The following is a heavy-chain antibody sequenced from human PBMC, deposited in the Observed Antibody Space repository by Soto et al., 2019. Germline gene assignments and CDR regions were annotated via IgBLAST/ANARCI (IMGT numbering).Heavy chain of an antibody. D-gene: IGHD6-25*01. CDR3: ERDSDLDY. Sequence: GGSLRLSCAASGFTFRSYSMNWVRQAPGKGLEWVSSISSSSYIYYADSVKGRFTISRENAKNSLYLQMNSLRAGDTAVYYCERDSDLDYWARGTWVTVS. CDR2: ISSSSYI. V-gene: IGHV3-21*01. J-gene: IGHJ4*02. CDR1: GFTFRSYS.